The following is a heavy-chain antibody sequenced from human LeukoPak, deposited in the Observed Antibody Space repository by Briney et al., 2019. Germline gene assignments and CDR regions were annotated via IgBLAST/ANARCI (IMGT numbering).Heavy chain of an antibody. D-gene: IGHD3-22*01. V-gene: IGHV3-43*02. CDR3: AKVVMGHAFDI. CDR1: GFTFDDYD. Sequence: PGGSLRLFCAASGFTFDDYDMHWVRRAPGKGLEWVSLISWDGGSTYYADSVKGRFTISRDNSKNSLYLQMNSLRTEDTALYYCAKVVMGHAFDIWGQGTMVTVSS. J-gene: IGHJ3*02. CDR2: ISWDGGST.